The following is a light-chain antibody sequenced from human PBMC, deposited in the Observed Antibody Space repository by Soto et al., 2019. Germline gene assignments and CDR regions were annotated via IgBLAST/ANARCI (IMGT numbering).Light chain of an antibody. CDR2: SDY. CDR1: SSNIGRNS. J-gene: IGLJ2*01. CDR3: AAWDDSLNALL. Sequence: QSVLTQSRSASGTPGQRVTISCSGSSSNIGRNSVSWYQKHPGTAPKLLIFSDYQRPSGVPERFSGSKSGTSASLAISGLQPGDEADYFCAAWDDSLNALLFGGGTKLTVL. V-gene: IGLV1-44*01.